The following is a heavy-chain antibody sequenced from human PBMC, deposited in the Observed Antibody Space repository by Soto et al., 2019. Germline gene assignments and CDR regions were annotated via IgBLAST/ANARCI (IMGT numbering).Heavy chain of an antibody. J-gene: IGHJ6*02. CDR3: ARGLPPYYYYGMDV. CDR1: GGSISSYY. CDR2: IYYSGST. Sequence: CLTCTVSGGSISSYYWSWIRQPPGKGLEWIGYIYYSGSTNYNPSLKSRVTISVDTSKNQFSLKLSSVTAADTAVYYCARGLPPYYYYGMDVWGQGTTVTVS. V-gene: IGHV4-59*01.